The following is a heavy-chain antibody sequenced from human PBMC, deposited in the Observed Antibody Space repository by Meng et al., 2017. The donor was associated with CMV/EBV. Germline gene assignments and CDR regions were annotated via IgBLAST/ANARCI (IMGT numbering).Heavy chain of an antibody. CDR2: IYYSGST. V-gene: IGHV4-39*07. D-gene: IGHD6-19*01. CDR1: GGSISSSSYY. Sequence: SETLSLTCTVSGGSISSSSYYWGWIRQPPGKGLEWIGSIYYSGSTYYNPSLKSRVTISVDTSKNQFSLKLSSVTAADTAVYYCARDNRIAVADIFDYWGQGTLVTVPS. CDR3: ARDNRIAVADIFDY. J-gene: IGHJ4*02.